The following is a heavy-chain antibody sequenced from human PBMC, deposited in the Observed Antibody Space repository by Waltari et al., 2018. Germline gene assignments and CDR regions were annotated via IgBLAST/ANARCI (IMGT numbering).Heavy chain of an antibody. J-gene: IGHJ4*02. CDR3: ATVRY. Sequence: EVQVVESGGDLVRPGGSLRLSWVASVFNFGNDWMNWVGQIPGKGVEWVAKIKGDGSEILYAESVKGRFTISRDNASNTLEVEMNNLRVEDTAVYFCATVRYWGQGTLVTVSS. CDR1: VFNFGNDW. CDR2: IKGDGSEI. V-gene: IGHV3-7*01.